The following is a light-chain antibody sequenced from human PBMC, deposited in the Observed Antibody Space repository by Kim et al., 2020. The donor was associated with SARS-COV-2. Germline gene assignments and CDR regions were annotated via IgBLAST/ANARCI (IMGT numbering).Light chain of an antibody. Sequence: QSALTQPPSVSGSPGQSVTISCTGTSSDIGGYNRVSWYQQPPGTAPKLMIYEVNNRPSGVPDRFSGSKSGNTASLTISGLQAEDEADYYCGSYTSTSTFAVFGGGTQLTVL. V-gene: IGLV2-18*02. J-gene: IGLJ2*01. CDR3: GSYTSTSTFAV. CDR1: SSDIGGYNR. CDR2: EVN.